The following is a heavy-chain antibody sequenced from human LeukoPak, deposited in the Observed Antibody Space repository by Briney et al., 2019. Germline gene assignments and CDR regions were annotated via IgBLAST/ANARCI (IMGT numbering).Heavy chain of an antibody. D-gene: IGHD5-12*01. J-gene: IGHJ4*02. Sequence: GGSLRLSCATSGFSFSSYAMSWVRQAPGKGLEWVSVISGSGSTTYYADSVKGRFTISRDNSKNTLYLQMNSLRAEDTAVYYCARGPSGYHNTGGQGTLVTVSS. CDR1: GFSFSSYA. CDR2: ISGSGSTT. CDR3: ARGPSGYHNT. V-gene: IGHV3-23*01.